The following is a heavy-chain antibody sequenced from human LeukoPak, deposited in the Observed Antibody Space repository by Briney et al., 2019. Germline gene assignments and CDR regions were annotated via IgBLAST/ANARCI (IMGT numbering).Heavy chain of an antibody. D-gene: IGHD5-12*01. CDR2: MWYDGSDK. V-gene: IGHV3-33*01. CDR3: ARDGYSGSKRGFYFDS. CDR1: GFTFSTYG. J-gene: IGHJ4*02. Sequence: GGSLRLSCAASGFTFSTYGMHWVRQTPGKGLEWVAVMWYDGSDKYYADSVKGRFTISRDNSKNTLDLQMNSLRVEDTAVYYCARDGYSGSKRGFYFDSWSQGTLVTVSS.